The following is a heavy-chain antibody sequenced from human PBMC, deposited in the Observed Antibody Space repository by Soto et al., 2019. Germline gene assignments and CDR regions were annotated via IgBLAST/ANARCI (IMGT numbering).Heavy chain of an antibody. V-gene: IGHV3-15*01. Sequence: GGSLRLSCAASGFTFSNAWMSWVRQAPGKGLEWVGRIKSKTDGGTTDYAAPVKGRITISRDDSKNTLYLQMNSLKTEDTAVYYCTTEDDSSGYYYWGQGTLVTVSS. D-gene: IGHD3-22*01. CDR3: TTEDDSSGYYY. CDR2: IKSKTDGGTT. J-gene: IGHJ4*02. CDR1: GFTFSNAW.